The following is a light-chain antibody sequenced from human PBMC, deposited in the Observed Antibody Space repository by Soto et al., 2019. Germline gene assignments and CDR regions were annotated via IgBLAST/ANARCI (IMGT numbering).Light chain of an antibody. CDR1: SSDVGGYNY. V-gene: IGLV2-11*01. CDR2: DVN. Sequence: QSALTQPRSVSGSPGQSVTISCTGTSSDVGGYNYVSWDQQHPDKAPKVMIYDVNKRPSGVPDRFSGSKSGNTASLTISGLQAGDESDYYCCSYAGGNYVFGTGTKVTVL. CDR3: CSYAGGNYV. J-gene: IGLJ1*01.